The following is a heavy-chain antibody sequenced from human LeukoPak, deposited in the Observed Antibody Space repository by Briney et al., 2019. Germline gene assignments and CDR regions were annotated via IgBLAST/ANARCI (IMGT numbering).Heavy chain of an antibody. CDR1: GGSISSYY. J-gene: IGHJ3*02. D-gene: IGHD7-27*01. V-gene: IGHV4-59*01. Sequence: PSETLSLTCTVSGGSISSYYWSWIRQPPGKGLEWIGYIYYSGSTNYNPSLKSRDTISVDTSKNQFSLKLSSVTAADTAVYYCATPTGDYAFDIWGQGTMVTVSS. CDR3: ATPTGDYAFDI. CDR2: IYYSGST.